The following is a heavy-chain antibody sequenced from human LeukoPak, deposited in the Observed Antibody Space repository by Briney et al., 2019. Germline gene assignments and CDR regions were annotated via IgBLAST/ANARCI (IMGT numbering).Heavy chain of an antibody. CDR3: ARGRYDYFGIRGADSFDI. D-gene: IGHD5-12*01. CDR2: INHSGST. J-gene: IGHJ3*02. CDR1: GGSFSGYF. Sequence: PSETLSLTCAVYGGSFSGYFWSWLRQPPGKGLEWIGEINHSGSTNYNPSLKSRVTISVDTSKNHFSLRLSSVTAADTAVYYCARGRYDYFGIRGADSFDIWGQGTMVTVSS. V-gene: IGHV4-34*01.